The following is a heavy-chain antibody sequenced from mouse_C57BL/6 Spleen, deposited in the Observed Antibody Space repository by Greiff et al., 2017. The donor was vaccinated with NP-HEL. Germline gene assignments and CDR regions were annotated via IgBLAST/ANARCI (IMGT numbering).Heavy chain of an antibody. CDR2: INYDGSST. CDR1: GFTFSDYY. Sequence: EVKVVESEGGLVQPGSSMKLSCTASGFTFSDYYMAWVRQVPEKGLEWVANINYDGSSTYYLDSLKSRFIISRDNAKNILYLQMSSLKSEDTATYYCARGHYGNYGLDYWGQGTTLTVSS. D-gene: IGHD2-1*01. J-gene: IGHJ2*01. CDR3: ARGHYGNYGLDY. V-gene: IGHV5-16*01.